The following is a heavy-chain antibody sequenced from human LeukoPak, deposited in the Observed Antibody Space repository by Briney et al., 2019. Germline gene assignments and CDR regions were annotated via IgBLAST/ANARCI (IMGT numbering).Heavy chain of an antibody. J-gene: IGHJ4*02. CDR1: GDSISSSSSY. D-gene: IGHD3-22*01. Sequence: NPSETLSLTCSVSGDSISSSSSYWGWIRQPPGKGLEWIGEINHSGSTNYNPSLKSRVTISVDTSKNQFSLKLSSVTAADTAVYYCARLDYYYDSNFDYWGQGTLVTVSS. V-gene: IGHV4-39*07. CDR3: ARLDYYYDSNFDY. CDR2: INHSGST.